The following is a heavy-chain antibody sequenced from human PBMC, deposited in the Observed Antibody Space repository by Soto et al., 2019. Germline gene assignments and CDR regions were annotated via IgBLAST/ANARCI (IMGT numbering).Heavy chain of an antibody. CDR3: ARYVEDRSGHRARSAFDI. V-gene: IGHV4-30-2*01. CDR2: IYHSGST. J-gene: IGHJ3*02. D-gene: IGHD3-22*01. CDR1: GGSISSGGYS. Sequence: QLQLQESGSGLVKPSQTLSLTCAVSGGSISSGGYSWSWIRQPPGKGLEWIGYIYHSGSTYYNPSLKSRVTISVDRSKNQFSLKLSSVTAADTAVYYCARYVEDRSGHRARSAFDIWGQGTMVTVSS.